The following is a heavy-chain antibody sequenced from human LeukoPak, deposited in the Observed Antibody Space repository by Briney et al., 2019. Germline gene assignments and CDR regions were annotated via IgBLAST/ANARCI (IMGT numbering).Heavy chain of an antibody. CDR1: VGSISSGGYY. D-gene: IGHD3-3*01. V-gene: IGHV4-31*03. CDR2: IYYSGST. CDR3: ARDIGVSLEWPQFDP. J-gene: IGHJ5*02. Sequence: PSETLSLTCTFSVGSISSGGYYWSWIRQHPGKGLEWMGYIYYSGSTYYNPSLKSRVTISVDTSKNQFSLKLSSVTAADTAVYYCARDIGVSLEWPQFDPWGQGTLVTVSS.